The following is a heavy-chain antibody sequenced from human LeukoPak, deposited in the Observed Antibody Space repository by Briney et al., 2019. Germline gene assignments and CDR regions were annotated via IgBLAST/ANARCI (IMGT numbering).Heavy chain of an antibody. CDR2: IIPIFGTA. D-gene: IGHD4-17*01. CDR3: ARGNGDSPRNAFDI. CDR1: GGTFSSYA. J-gene: IGHJ3*02. V-gene: IGHV1-69*05. Sequence: SVKVSCKASGGTFSSYAISWVRQAPGQGLEWMGGIIPIFGTANYAQKFQGRVTITTDESTSTAYMELSSLRSEDTAVYYCARGNGDSPRNAFDIWGQGTMVTVSS.